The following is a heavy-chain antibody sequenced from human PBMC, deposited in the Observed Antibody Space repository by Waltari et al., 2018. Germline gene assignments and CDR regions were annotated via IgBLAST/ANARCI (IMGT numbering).Heavy chain of an antibody. CDR1: GFTFSSYS. V-gene: IGHV3-48*01. D-gene: IGHD5-12*01. CDR3: AKRDGYNSHDY. J-gene: IGHJ4*02. CDR2: IRSDSITI. Sequence: EVQLVESGGGLVQPGGSLRLSCSASGFTFSSYSMNWVRQAPGKGLAWVSYIRSDSITIYYAGSVKGRFTISRDNAKNSLYLQMNSLRAEDTAMYYCAKRDGYNSHDYWGQGTLVTVSS.